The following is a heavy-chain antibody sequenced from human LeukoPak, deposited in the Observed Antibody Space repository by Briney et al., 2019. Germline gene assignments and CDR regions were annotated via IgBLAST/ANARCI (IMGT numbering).Heavy chain of an antibody. CDR3: ARDADIVVVVAATPDS. CDR1: GFTFSSYA. D-gene: IGHD2-15*01. CDR2: ISYDGSNK. V-gene: IGHV3-30-3*01. J-gene: IGHJ4*02. Sequence: GGSLRLSCAASGFTFSSYAMHWVRQAPGKGLEWVAVISYDGSNKYYADSVKGRFTISRDNSKNTLYLQMNSLRAEDTAVYYCARDADIVVVVAATPDSWGQGTLVTVSS.